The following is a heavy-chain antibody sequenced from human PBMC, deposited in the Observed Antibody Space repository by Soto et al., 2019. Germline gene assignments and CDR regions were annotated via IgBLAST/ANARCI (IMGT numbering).Heavy chain of an antibody. V-gene: IGHV3-21*01. CDR1: GFTFSSYS. J-gene: IGHJ1*01. D-gene: IGHD6-19*01. CDR3: ARGHSGWYNYFQH. Sequence: EVQLVESGGGLVKPGGSLRLSCAASGFTFSSYSMNWVRQAPGKGLEWVSSISSSSSYIYYADSVKGRFTISRDNAKNSLYLQMNSLRAEDTAVYYCARGHSGWYNYFQHWGQGTLVTVSS. CDR2: ISSSSSYI.